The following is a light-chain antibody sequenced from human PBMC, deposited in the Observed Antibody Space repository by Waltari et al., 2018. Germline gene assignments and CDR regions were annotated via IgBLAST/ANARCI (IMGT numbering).Light chain of an antibody. CDR1: RLRSYY. Sequence: SSELTQDPAVSVALGQTVRITCNGHRLRSYYASRYQQTPGQAPVLVIYGKNNRPSGIPDRFSGSSSGNTASLTITGAQAEDEADYYCCSRDSSGNHLEVFGGGTKLTVL. CDR3: CSRDSSGNHLEV. CDR2: GKN. J-gene: IGLJ2*01. V-gene: IGLV3-19*01.